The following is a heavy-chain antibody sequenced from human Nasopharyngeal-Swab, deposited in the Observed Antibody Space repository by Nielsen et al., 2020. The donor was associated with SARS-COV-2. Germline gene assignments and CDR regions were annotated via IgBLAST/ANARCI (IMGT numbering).Heavy chain of an antibody. CDR1: GGSFSGYY. V-gene: IGHV4-39*01. CDR3: ATEPRKITIFGVVTSPGYYGMDV. CDR2: IYYSGST. D-gene: IGHD3-3*01. Sequence: SETLSLTCAVYGGSFSGYYWGWIRQPPGKGLEWIGSIYYSGSTYYNPSLKSRVTISVDTSKNQFSLKLSSVTAADTAVYYCATEPRKITIFGVVTSPGYYGMDVWGQGTTVTVSS. J-gene: IGHJ6*02.